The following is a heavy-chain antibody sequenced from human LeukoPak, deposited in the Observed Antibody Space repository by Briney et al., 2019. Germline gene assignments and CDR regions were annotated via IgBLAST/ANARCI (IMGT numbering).Heavy chain of an antibody. CDR3: ARSKAAGTYQLDNWFDP. J-gene: IGHJ5*02. CDR2: IYHSGST. V-gene: IGHV4-38-2*02. Sequence: SVTLSLTCTVSGYSISSGYYWGWIRQPPGKGLEWIGSIYHSGSTYYNPSLKSRVTISVDTSKNQFSLKLSSVTAADTAVYYCARSKAAGTYQLDNWFDPWGQGTLVTVSS. CDR1: GYSISSGYY. D-gene: IGHD6-13*01.